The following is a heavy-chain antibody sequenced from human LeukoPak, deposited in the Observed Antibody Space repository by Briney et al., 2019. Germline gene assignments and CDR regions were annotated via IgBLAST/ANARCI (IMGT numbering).Heavy chain of an antibody. J-gene: IGHJ4*02. CDR2: ISSSGSTI. V-gene: IGHV3-11*01. D-gene: IGHD4-17*01. CDR3: ALQPYGNEYYFDY. CDR1: GFTISDYY. Sequence: GGSLRLSCAASGFTISDYYMSWIRQAPGKGLEWVSYISSSGSTIYYADSVKGRFTISRDNAKNSLYLQMNSLRAEDTAVYYCALQPYGNEYYFDYWGQGTLVTVSS.